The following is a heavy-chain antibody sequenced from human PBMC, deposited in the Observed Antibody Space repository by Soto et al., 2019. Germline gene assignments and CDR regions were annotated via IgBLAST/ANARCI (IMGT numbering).Heavy chain of an antibody. CDR1: GFTFSVHY. CDR3: ARSGGYYESSPDY. CDR2: IRNRANSYTT. V-gene: IGHV3-72*01. Sequence: PGGSLRLSCAASGFTFSVHYMDWVRQAPGKGLEWVGRIRNRANSYTTEYAASVRGRFTISRDDSKNSLYLQMNSLKTEDTAVYNCARSGGYYESSPDYWGQGTLVTVSS. J-gene: IGHJ4*02. D-gene: IGHD3-22*01.